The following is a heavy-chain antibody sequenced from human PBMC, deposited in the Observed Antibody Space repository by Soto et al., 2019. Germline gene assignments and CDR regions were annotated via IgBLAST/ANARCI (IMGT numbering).Heavy chain of an antibody. D-gene: IGHD3-22*01. CDR2: IGTAGDT. Sequence: GGSLRLSYAASGFTFSSYDMHWVRKATGKGLEWVSAIGTAGDTYYPGSVKGRFTISRENAKNSLYLQMNSLRAEDTAVYYCARGLSSGYSFDAFDIWGQGTMVTVSS. CDR1: GFTFSSYD. V-gene: IGHV3-13*01. CDR3: ARGLSSGYSFDAFDI. J-gene: IGHJ3*02.